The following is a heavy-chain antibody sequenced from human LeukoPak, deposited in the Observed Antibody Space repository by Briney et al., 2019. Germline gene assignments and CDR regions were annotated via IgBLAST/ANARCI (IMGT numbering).Heavy chain of an antibody. V-gene: IGHV3-21*01. Sequence: GGSLRLSCAASGFSFSPSGINWVRQAPGKGLEWVSSIGSIGTDRYYADSVKGRFTISRDNAKNSLYLQMNSLRAEDTAVYYCATETIGRHYDYWGQGTLLTVSS. CDR1: GFSFSPSG. CDR3: ATETIGRHYDY. J-gene: IGHJ4*02. CDR2: IGSIGTDR. D-gene: IGHD1-14*01.